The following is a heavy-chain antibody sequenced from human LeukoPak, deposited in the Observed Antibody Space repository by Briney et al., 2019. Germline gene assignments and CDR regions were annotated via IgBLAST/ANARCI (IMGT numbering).Heavy chain of an antibody. CDR1: GFPVRNYN. CDR2: LSISSSYI. J-gene: IGHJ6*02. CDR3: ARLPRRLREGYYFYYGLDV. V-gene: IGHV3-21*01. D-gene: IGHD3-16*01. Sequence: GVSLRLSCAASGFPVRNYNVNGIRQAPGQGREWASSLSISSSYIHYADSVKGRLSNSRDNVNNSLYLQMNTLRADDTAVYYCARLPRRLREGYYFYYGLDVWGQGTPVTVSS.